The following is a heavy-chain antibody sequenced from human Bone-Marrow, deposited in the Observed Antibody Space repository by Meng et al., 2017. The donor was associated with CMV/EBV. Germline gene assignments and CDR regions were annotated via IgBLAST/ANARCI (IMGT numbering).Heavy chain of an antibody. D-gene: IGHD2-15*01. J-gene: IGHJ4*02. CDR1: GFAFSSYE. CDR3: AKAVLATCSGVFCYHFDY. Sequence: GESLKISCAASGFAFSSYEMNWVRQAPGKGLEWVSYISSSGSTIYYADSVKGRFTISRDNAKNSLYLQMNSLRAEDTAIYYCAKAVLATCSGVFCYHFDYWGQGTLVTVSS. CDR2: ISSSGSTI. V-gene: IGHV3-48*03.